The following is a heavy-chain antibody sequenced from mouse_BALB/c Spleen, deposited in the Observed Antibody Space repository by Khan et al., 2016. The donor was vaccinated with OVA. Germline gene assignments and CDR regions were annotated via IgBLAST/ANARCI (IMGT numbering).Heavy chain of an antibody. V-gene: IGHV3-2*02. CDR3: ARLGPGFSY. J-gene: IGHJ3*01. CDR2: IGYRGST. Sequence: EVQLQESGPGLVKPSQSLSLTCTVTGYSITTDYAWNWIRQFPGNKLEWMGYIGYRGSTRYNPSLKSRISITRDTSKNQFFLQLNSVTTEDTATFYCARLGPGFSYWGQGTLVTVSA. CDR1: GYSITTDYA. D-gene: IGHD4-1*01.